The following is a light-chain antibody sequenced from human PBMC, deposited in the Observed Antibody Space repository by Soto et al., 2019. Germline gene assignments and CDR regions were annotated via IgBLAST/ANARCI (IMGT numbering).Light chain of an antibody. CDR2: DVA. CDR1: SSDVGGYNY. V-gene: IGLV2-11*01. CDR3: FSFTTTSTHV. J-gene: IGLJ1*01. Sequence: QSVLTQPRSVSGSPGQSVTISCTGTSSDVGGYNYVSWYQQHPGRPPKLMIYDVARWPSGVPDRFSGSKSGNTASLTISGLQVEDEAEYFCFSFTTTSTHVFGTGTKVTVL.